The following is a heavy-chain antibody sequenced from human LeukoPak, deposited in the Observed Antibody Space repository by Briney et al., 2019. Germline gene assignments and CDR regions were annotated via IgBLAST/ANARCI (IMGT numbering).Heavy chain of an antibody. Sequence: GGSLRLSCAASGFTFSSYAMHWVRQAPGKGLEWVAVISYDGSNKYYADSVKGRFTISRDNSKNTLYLQMNSLRAEDTAVYYCARDLADITIFDAAFDIWGQGTMVTVSS. J-gene: IGHJ3*02. CDR3: ARDLADITIFDAAFDI. D-gene: IGHD3-3*01. CDR2: ISYDGSNK. V-gene: IGHV3-30-3*01. CDR1: GFTFSSYA.